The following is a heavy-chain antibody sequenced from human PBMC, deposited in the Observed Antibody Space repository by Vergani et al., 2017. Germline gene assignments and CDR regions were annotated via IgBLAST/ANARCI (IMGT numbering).Heavy chain of an antibody. CDR2: VNPSGGST. Sequence: QVQLVQSGAEVKKPGASVKISCKASGYTFTNYYIHWVRQAPGQGLEWMGMVNPSGGSTTYAQKFQGRVTMTRDTSTSTVYMELSSLRSEDTAIYYCARGDYGILTGYRYWGQGTLVTVSA. CDR1: GYTFTNYY. CDR3: ARGDYGILTGYRY. J-gene: IGHJ4*02. D-gene: IGHD3-9*01. V-gene: IGHV1-46*03.